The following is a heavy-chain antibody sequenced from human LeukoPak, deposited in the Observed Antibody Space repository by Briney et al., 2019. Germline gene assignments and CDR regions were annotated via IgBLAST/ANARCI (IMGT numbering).Heavy chain of an antibody. D-gene: IGHD2-8*01. CDR1: VGFTWCYY. CDR2: IYYSGST. V-gene: IGHV4-59*08. J-gene: IGHJ4*02. Sequence: PSETLSLTCTLSVGFTWCYYGNCQRQPPGKGLEWIGYIYYSGSTNYNPSLKSRVTISVDTSKNQFSLKLSSVTAADTTVYYCARFRPYCNNVECYTGSDTSFDYWGQGTLVTVSS. CDR3: ARFRPYCNNVECYTGSDTSFDY.